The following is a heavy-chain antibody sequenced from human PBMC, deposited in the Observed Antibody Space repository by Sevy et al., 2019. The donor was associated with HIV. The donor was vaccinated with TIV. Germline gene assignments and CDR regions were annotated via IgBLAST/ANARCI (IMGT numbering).Heavy chain of an antibody. J-gene: IGHJ6*02. V-gene: IGHV3-30*18. CDR2: ISYDGSNK. CDR1: GFTFSSYG. Sequence: GGPLRLSCAASGFTFSSYGMHWVRQAPGKGLEWVAVISYDGSNKYYADSVKGRFTISRDNSKNTLYLQMNSLRAEDTAVYYCAKSFLAAVPTYYYYGMDVWGQGTTVTVSS. CDR3: AKSFLAAVPTYYYYGMDV. D-gene: IGHD3-16*01.